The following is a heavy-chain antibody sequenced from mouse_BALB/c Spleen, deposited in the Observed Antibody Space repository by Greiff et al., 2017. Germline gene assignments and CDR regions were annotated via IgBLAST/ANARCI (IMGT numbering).Heavy chain of an antibody. D-gene: IGHD2-1*01. Sequence: EVKVVESGPSLVKPSQTLSLTCSVTGDSITSGYWNWIRKFPGNKLEYMGYISYSGSTYYNPSLKSRISITRDTSKNQYYLQLNSVTTEDTATYYCARGGNYGDWYFDVWGAGTTVTVSS. CDR3: ARGGNYGDWYFDV. CDR2: ISYSGST. V-gene: IGHV3-8*02. CDR1: GDSITSGY. J-gene: IGHJ1*01.